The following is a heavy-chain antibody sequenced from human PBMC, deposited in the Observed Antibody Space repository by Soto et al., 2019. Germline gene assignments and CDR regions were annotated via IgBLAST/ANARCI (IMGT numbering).Heavy chain of an antibody. CDR3: ANTAI. D-gene: IGHD5-18*01. CDR2: ISNNGRDV. V-gene: IGHV3-48*02. Sequence: GGSLRLSCAASGFTFSDWNMNWVRQAPGKGLEWLSFISNNGRDVRYADSVKGRSTISRDNAKNLLFLHMNGLTDEDTGIYYCANTAIRGHGTLVTVSS. CDR1: GFTFSDWN. J-gene: IGHJ4*01.